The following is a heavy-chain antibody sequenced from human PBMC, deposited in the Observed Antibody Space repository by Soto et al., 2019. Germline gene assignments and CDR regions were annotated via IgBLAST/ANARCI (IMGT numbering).Heavy chain of an antibody. CDR3: ARAGYYDFWSGYYRSTSYYYYYMDV. CDR2: INSDGSST. V-gene: IGHV3-74*01. Sequence: GGSLRLSCAASGFTLSSYWMHWVRQAPGKGLVWVSRINSDGSSTSYADSVKGRFTISRDNAKNTLYLQMNSLRAEDTAVYYCARAGYYDFWSGYYRSTSYYYYYMDVWGKGTTVTVS. CDR1: GFTLSSYW. D-gene: IGHD3-3*01. J-gene: IGHJ6*03.